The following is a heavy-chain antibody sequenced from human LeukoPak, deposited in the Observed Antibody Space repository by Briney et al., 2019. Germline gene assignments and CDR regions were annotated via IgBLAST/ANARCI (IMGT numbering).Heavy chain of an antibody. D-gene: IGHD2-15*01. CDR1: GFTFDDYG. CDR3: ARLGGPLYYYYMDV. Sequence: PGGSLRLSRAASGFTFDDYGMTWVRQAPGKGLEWVSGINWEGGSTGYADSVKGRFTISRDNAKNSLYLQMNSLRAEDTALYHCARLGGPLYYYYMDVWGKGTTVTVSS. CDR2: INWEGGST. V-gene: IGHV3-20*01. J-gene: IGHJ6*03.